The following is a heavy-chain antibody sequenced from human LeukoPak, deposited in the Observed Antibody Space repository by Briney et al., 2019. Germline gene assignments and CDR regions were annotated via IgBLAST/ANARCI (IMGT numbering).Heavy chain of an antibody. CDR2: IYYSGST. CDR3: ARDPGPRITMVRGVITDYYYGMDV. Sequence: SETLSLTCTVSGGSISSYYWSWIRQPPGKGLEWIGYIYYSGSTNYNPSLKSRVTISVDTSKNQFSLKLSSMTAADTAVYYCARDPGPRITMVRGVITDYYYGMDVWGKGTTVTVSS. J-gene: IGHJ6*04. CDR1: GGSISSYY. V-gene: IGHV4-59*01. D-gene: IGHD3-10*01.